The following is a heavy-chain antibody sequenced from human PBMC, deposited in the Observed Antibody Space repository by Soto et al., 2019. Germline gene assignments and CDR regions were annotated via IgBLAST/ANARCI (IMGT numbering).Heavy chain of an antibody. J-gene: IGHJ6*01. D-gene: IGHD2-2*02. V-gene: IGHV5-51*01. CDR3: ARRGYCSSTSCYNYYYYGMDV. CDR1: GYSFTSYW. CDR2: IYPGDSDT. Sequence: GESLKISCKGSGYSFTSYWIGWVRQMPGKGLEWMGIIYPGDSDTRYSPPFQGQVTISADKSISTAYLQWSSLKASDTAMYYCARRGYCSSTSCYNYYYYGMDVWGQGTTVTVSS.